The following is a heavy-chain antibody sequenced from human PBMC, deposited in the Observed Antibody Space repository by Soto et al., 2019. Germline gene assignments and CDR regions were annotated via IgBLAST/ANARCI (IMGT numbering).Heavy chain of an antibody. CDR1: GYTLPSYD. CDR2: MNPNSGNT. J-gene: IGHJ3*02. D-gene: IGHD3-9*01. Sequence: DSVKVSCKASGYTLPSYDINWVRQANGQGLEWMGWMNPNSGNTGYAQKFQGRVTMTRNTSISTAYMELSSLRSEDTAVYYCAIYDILTYDAFDISGQGTMVTVSS. CDR3: AIYDILTYDAFDI. V-gene: IGHV1-8*01.